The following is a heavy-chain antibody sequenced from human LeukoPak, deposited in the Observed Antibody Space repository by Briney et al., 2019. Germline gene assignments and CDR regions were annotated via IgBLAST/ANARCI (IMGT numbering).Heavy chain of an antibody. CDR3: ASPADNYYDSSGYYLDY. V-gene: IGHV1-2*02. Sequence: ASVKVSCKASGYTFTGYYMHWVRQAPGQGLEWMGWINPNSGGTNYAQKFQGRVTMTRDTSISTAYMELSRLRSDDTAVYYCASPADNYYDSSGYYLDYWGQGTLVTVSS. D-gene: IGHD3-22*01. CDR1: GYTFTGYY. J-gene: IGHJ4*02. CDR2: INPNSGGT.